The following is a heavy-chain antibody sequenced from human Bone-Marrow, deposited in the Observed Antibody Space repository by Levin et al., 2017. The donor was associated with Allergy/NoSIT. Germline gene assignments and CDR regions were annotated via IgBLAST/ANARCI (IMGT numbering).Heavy chain of an antibody. CDR2: INSDGSTT. CDR3: ARDATTHRAFDI. D-gene: IGHD1-14*01. V-gene: IGHV3-74*01. CDR1: GFTFSSYW. J-gene: IGHJ3*02. Sequence: GESLKISCAASGFTFSSYWMHWVRQAPGKGLVWVSRINSDGSTTFYADSVKGRFTISRDNAKNTLYLQMNSLRAEDTAVYYCARDATTHRAFDIWGQGTMVTVSS.